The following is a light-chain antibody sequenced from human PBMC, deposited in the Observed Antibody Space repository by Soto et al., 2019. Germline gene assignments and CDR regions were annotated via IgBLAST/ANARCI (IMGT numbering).Light chain of an antibody. CDR2: AAS. CDR3: QQCGSSPWT. J-gene: IGKJ1*01. Sequence: EIVLTQSPGTLSLSPGERATLSCRASQSVSSYYLAWYQQKPGQAPRPLIYAASSRATGIPDRFSGGGSGTDFTLTISRLEPEDFAVYYCQQCGSSPWTVGQGTKVDIK. CDR1: QSVSSYY. V-gene: IGKV3-20*01.